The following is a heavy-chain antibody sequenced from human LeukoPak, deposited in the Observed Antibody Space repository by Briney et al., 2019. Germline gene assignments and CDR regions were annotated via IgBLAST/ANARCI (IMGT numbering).Heavy chain of an antibody. CDR2: INPSGGST. D-gene: IGHD3-10*01. Sequence: ASVKVSCKASGYTFTSYYMHWVRQAPGQGLEWMGIINPSGGSTSYAQKFQGRVTMTEDTSTDTAYMELSSLRSEDTAVYYCATAMVSGLDPWGQGTLVTVSS. V-gene: IGHV1-46*01. CDR3: ATAMVSGLDP. CDR1: GYTFTSYY. J-gene: IGHJ5*02.